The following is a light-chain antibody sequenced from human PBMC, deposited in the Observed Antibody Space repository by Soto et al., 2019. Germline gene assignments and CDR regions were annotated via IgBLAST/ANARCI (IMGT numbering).Light chain of an antibody. V-gene: IGLV2-11*01. J-gene: IGLJ1*01. Sequence: QSVLTQPPSVSGSPGQPITISCSGNSSDIGAYKLVSWYQHHPGKAPKLIIFDVDKRPSGVPDRFSGSKSGNTASLTISGLQSEDEANYYCCSYAGSYTFFVFGTGTKVTVL. CDR3: CSYAGSYTFFV. CDR1: SSDIGAYKL. CDR2: DVD.